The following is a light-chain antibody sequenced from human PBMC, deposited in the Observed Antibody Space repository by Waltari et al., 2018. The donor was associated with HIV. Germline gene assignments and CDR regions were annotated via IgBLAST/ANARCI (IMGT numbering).Light chain of an antibody. CDR1: QTLLHSNGYNY. CDR2: LGS. V-gene: IGKV2-28*01. J-gene: IGKJ2*01. CDR3: MQGLQTPPMYT. Sequence: DIVLTQSPLSLSVHRGDPASISCRSNQTLLHSNGYNYLDWYQQKPGQSPQLLIYLGSSRASGVSDRFSGSGSGTDFSLEISRVVSDDVGRYYCMQGLQTPPMYTFGQGTRLEI.